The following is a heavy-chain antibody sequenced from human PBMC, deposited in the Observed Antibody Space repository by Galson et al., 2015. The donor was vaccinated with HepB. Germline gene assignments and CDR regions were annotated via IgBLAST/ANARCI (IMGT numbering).Heavy chain of an antibody. CDR3: ASAHYYGSGSLDWYFDL. V-gene: IGHV1-69*02. CDR1: GGTFSSYT. D-gene: IGHD3-10*01. CDR2: IIPILGIA. J-gene: IGHJ2*01. Sequence: SVKVSCKASGGTFSSYTISWVRQAPGQGLEWMGRIIPILGIANYAQKLQGRVTITADKSTSTAYMELSSLRSEDTAVYYCASAHYYGSGSLDWYFDLWGRGTLVTVSS.